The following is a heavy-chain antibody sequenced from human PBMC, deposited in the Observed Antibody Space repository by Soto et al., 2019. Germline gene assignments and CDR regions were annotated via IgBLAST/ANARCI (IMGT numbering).Heavy chain of an antibody. CDR3: AGYGGNSV. Sequence: EVQLVESGGGLTQPGGSLRLSCAVSGFTVGSNHVTWVRQATGKGLQWVSAIYNDGSTYYADSVKGRFTISRDNSKNAVFLQMNSLRAGDTAVYFCAGYGGNSVWGQGTLVTVSS. CDR2: IYNDGST. V-gene: IGHV3-53*01. D-gene: IGHD4-17*01. J-gene: IGHJ4*02. CDR1: GFTVGSNH.